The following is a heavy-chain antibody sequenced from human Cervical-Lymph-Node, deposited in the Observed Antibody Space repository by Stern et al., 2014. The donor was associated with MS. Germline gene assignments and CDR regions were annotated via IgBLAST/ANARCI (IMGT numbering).Heavy chain of an antibody. CDR2: IIWSSNNI. D-gene: IGHD2-21*02. J-gene: IGHJ6*02. Sequence: VQLAESGGGLVQPGRSLTLSCVASGFTFDDYDIHWVRQTHGKGLEWVSGIIWSSNNIASADYVEGRFNISRDNAKNSLYLQMNSLRAEDTALYYCAKDLSDSDNYYGMDVWGQGTTVTVSS. V-gene: IGHV3-9*01. CDR1: GFTFDDYD. CDR3: AKDLSDSDNYYGMDV.